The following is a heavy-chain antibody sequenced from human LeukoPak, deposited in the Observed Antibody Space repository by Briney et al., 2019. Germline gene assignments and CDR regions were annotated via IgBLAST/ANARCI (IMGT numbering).Heavy chain of an antibody. Sequence: PSETLSHTCTVSGGSISSSSYYWGWIRQPPGKGLEWIESIYYSGSTYYNPSLKSRVTISVDTSKNQFSLKLSSVTAADMAVYYCARHAPVGDILTGYYNPIDYWGQGTLVTVSS. CDR1: GGSISSSSYY. J-gene: IGHJ4*02. CDR2: IYYSGST. V-gene: IGHV4-39*01. D-gene: IGHD3-9*01. CDR3: ARHAPVGDILTGYYNPIDY.